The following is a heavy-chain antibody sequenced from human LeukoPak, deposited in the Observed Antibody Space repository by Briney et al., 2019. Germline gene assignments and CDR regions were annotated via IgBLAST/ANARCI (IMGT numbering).Heavy chain of an antibody. CDR2: IYAGDSDT. D-gene: IGHD3-22*01. J-gene: IGHJ4*02. Sequence: GESLKISCKGSGYSFTSYWIGWVRQMPGKGLEWMGIIYAGDSDTRYSPSFQGQVTISADRSISTAYLQWSSLKASDTAMYYCAGRCGAYYDSSGYPPFCYWGQGTLVTVSS. V-gene: IGHV5-51*01. CDR1: GYSFTSYW. CDR3: AGRCGAYYDSSGYPPFCY.